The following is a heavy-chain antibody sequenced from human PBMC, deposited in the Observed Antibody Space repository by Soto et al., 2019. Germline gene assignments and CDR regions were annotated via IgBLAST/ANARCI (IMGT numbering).Heavy chain of an antibody. V-gene: IGHV4-59*01. CDR2: IYYSGST. CDR3: ARETPYYDILTGHLHNWFDP. Sequence: SETLSFTCTVSGGSISSYYWSWIRQPPGKGLEWIGYIYYSGSTNYNPSLKSRVTISVDTSKNQFSLKLSSVTAADTAVYYCARETPYYDILTGHLHNWFDPWGQGTLVTVSS. J-gene: IGHJ5*02. CDR1: GGSISSYY. D-gene: IGHD3-9*01.